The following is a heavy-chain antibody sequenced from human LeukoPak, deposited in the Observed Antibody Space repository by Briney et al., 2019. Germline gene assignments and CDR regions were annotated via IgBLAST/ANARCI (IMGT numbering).Heavy chain of an antibody. D-gene: IGHD4-11*01. V-gene: IGHV3-30*02. CDR2: IRYDGSNE. J-gene: IGHJ4*02. CDR1: GFTFSSYG. CDR3: ARDAQRGFDYSNSLRY. Sequence: GGSLRLSCAASGFTFSSYGMHWVRQAPGKGLEWVTFIRYDGSNEYYADSVKGRFTISRDDSQKTVYLEMNSLRPEDTAMYYCARDAQRGFDYSNSLRYWGQGTLVTVSS.